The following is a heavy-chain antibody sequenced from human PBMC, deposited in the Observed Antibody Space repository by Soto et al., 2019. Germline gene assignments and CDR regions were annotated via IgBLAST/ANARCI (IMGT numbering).Heavy chain of an antibody. CDR2: ISGSGGST. CDR1: GFTFSSYA. J-gene: IGHJ4*02. V-gene: IGHV3-23*01. Sequence: GGSLRLSCAASGFTFSSYAMSWVRQAPGRGLEWVSAISGSGGSTYYADSVKGRFTISRDNSKNTLYLQMNSLRAEDTAVYYCAEVPYYYGSSCYLQEVWGQGTLVTVSS. CDR3: AEVPYYYGSSCYLQEV. D-gene: IGHD3-22*01.